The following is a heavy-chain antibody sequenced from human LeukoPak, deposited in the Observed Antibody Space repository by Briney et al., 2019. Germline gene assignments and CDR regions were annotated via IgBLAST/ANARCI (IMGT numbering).Heavy chain of an antibody. V-gene: IGHV3-23*01. CDR1: GFTFSSYA. Sequence: GGSLRLSCAASGFTFSSYAMSWVRQAPGKGLEWVSAISGSGGSIYYADSVKGRFTISRDNSKNTLYLQMNSLRAEDTAVYYCAKSRSGRTAFDYWGQGTLVTVSS. D-gene: IGHD2-15*01. J-gene: IGHJ4*02. CDR2: ISGSGGSI. CDR3: AKSRSGRTAFDY.